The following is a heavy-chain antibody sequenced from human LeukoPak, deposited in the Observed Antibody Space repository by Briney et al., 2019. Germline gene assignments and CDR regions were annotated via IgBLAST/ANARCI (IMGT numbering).Heavy chain of an antibody. Sequence: ASVKVSFKASGYTFTNYAMHWVRQPPGQRLAGMGWINTGNGNTNYSRKFQRSVSIIRDTSASTDYMEVSSLRSEETAVYCCARDGYCSSTSCSYFLDYWGQGTVVTVSS. CDR2: INTGNGNT. D-gene: IGHD2-2*03. J-gene: IGHJ4*02. CDR3: ARDGYCSSTSCSYFLDY. CDR1: GYTFTNYA. V-gene: IGHV1-3*04.